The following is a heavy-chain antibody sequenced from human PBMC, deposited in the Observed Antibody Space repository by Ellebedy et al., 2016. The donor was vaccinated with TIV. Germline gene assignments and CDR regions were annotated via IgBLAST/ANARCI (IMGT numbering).Heavy chain of an antibody. J-gene: IGHJ4*02. V-gene: IGHV1-18*01. Sequence: AASVKVSCKPSGYGFINYGINWVRQAPGQGLEWMGWIDTYNGDTYYAQKFQGRVTMTTDTSTSTVYLEVRSLRSDDWAVYYCARGNLRQTTDYWGQGTLVTVSS. CDR2: IDTYNGDT. CDR1: GYGFINYG. D-gene: IGHD1-1*01. CDR3: ARGNLRQTTDY.